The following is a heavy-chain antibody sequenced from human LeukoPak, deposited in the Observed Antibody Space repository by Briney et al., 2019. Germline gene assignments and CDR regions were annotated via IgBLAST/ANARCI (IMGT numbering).Heavy chain of an antibody. D-gene: IGHD1-7*01. CDR3: ARKLITGTTNWFDP. CDR2: IIPIFGTA. V-gene: IGHV1-69*13. Sequence: SVKVSCKACGGTFSSYAISWVRQAPGQGPEWMGGIIPIFGTANYARKFQGRVTITADESTSTAYMELSSLRSEDTAVYYCARKLITGTTNWFDPWGQGTLVTVSS. CDR1: GGTFSSYA. J-gene: IGHJ5*02.